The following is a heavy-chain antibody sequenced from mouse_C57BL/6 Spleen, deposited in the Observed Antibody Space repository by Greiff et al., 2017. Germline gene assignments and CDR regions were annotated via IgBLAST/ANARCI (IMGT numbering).Heavy chain of an antibody. CDR1: GYTFTDYE. CDR2: IDPETGGT. D-gene: IGHD2-3*01. J-gene: IGHJ2*01. Sequence: QVQLQQSGAELVRPGASVTLSCKASGYTFTDYEMHWVKQTPVHGLEWIGAIDPETGGTAYNQKFKGKAILTADKSSSTAYMGLRSRTSEDSAVYYCTRRGEWLLGCDWGQGTTLTVSS. CDR3: TRRGEWLLGCD. V-gene: IGHV1-15*01.